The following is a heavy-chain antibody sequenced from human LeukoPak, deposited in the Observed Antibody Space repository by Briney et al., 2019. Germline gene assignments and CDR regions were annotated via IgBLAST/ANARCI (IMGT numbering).Heavy chain of an antibody. CDR2: ISAYNGNT. V-gene: IGHV1-18*04. CDR3: ARHPSLLDIVAKGAFDI. D-gene: IGHD5-12*01. J-gene: IGHJ3*02. CDR1: GYTFTSYG. Sequence: GASVKVSCKASGYTFTSYGISWVRQAPGQGLEWMGWISAYNGNTNYAQKLQGRVTMTTDTSTSTAYMELRSLRSDDTAVYYCARHPSLLDIVAKGAFDIWGQGTMVTVSS.